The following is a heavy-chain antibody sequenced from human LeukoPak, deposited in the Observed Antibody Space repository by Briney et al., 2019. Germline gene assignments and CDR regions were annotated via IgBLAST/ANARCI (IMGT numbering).Heavy chain of an antibody. D-gene: IGHD6-19*01. CDR2: INYGRST. V-gene: IGHV4-59*01. CDR1: GGSISSYY. Sequence: SETLSLTCTVSGGSISSYYWSWIRQPPGKGLEWIGYINYGRSTNYNPSLKSRVTISVDTSNNQFSLRLSSVTAADTAVYYCARAGSGGYYYGMDVWGQGTTVTVSS. J-gene: IGHJ6*02. CDR3: ARAGSGGYYYGMDV.